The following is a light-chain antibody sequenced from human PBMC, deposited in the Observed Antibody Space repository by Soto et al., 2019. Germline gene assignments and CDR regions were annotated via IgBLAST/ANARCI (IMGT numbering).Light chain of an antibody. V-gene: IGKV1-5*01. CDR3: QQYNSYST. Sequence: DIQMTQSPSTLSASVGDRVTITCRASQSISSWLAWYQQKPGKAPKLLIYDASSLESGVPSRFSGSGSGTEFTLTISSLQPDDFATYYCQQYNSYSTFGKATKVNI. CDR2: DAS. CDR1: QSISSW. J-gene: IGKJ1*01.